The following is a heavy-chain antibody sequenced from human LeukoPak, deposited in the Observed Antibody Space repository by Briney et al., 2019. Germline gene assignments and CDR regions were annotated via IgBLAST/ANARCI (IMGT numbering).Heavy chain of an antibody. CDR1: GYSFTSYW. CDR2: IYPGDSDT. D-gene: IGHD2-2*01. V-gene: IGHV5-51*01. Sequence: GESLKISCKGSGYSFTSYWIGWVRQMPGKGLEWMGIIYPGDSDTRYSPSFQGQVTISADKSISTAYLQWSSLEASDTAMYYCARHGGYCSSTSCYSGYWFDPWGQGTLVTVSS. J-gene: IGHJ5*02. CDR3: ARHGGYCSSTSCYSGYWFDP.